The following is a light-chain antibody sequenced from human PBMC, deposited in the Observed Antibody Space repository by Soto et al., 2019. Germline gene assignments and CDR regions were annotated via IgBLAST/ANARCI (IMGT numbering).Light chain of an antibody. CDR3: CSYVGRDTYV. Sequence: SALTQPASVSGSPGHSITIFCTGTSSNVGNYNLVSWYQQHPGKAPKLMIYEVYKRPSGVSDRFSGSKSGITASLTISGLQAEDEADYYCCSYVGRDTYVFGTGTKVTVL. CDR1: SSNVGNYNL. J-gene: IGLJ1*01. V-gene: IGLV2-23*02. CDR2: EVY.